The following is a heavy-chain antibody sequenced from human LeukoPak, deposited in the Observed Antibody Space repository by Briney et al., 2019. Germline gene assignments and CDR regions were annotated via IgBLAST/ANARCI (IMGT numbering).Heavy chain of an antibody. V-gene: IGHV3-30*02. CDR2: IRYDGSNK. CDR1: GFTFSSYG. D-gene: IGHD6-6*01. CDR3: AKDIGYSSSHYYYYYMDV. Sequence: HPGGSLRLSCAASGFTFSSYGMHWVRQAPGKGLEWVAYIRYDGSNKYYADSVKGRFTISRDNSKNTLFLQMDSLRAEDTAVYYCAKDIGYSSSHYYYYYMDVWGKGTTVTVSS. J-gene: IGHJ6*03.